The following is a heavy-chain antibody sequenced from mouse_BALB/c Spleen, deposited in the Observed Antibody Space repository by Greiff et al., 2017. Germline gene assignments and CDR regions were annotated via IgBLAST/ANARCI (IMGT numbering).Heavy chain of an antibody. V-gene: IGHV14-1*02. CDR2: IDPENGNT. CDR3: ARDRVYYAMDY. CDR1: GFNLKDYY. J-gene: IGHJ4*01. Sequence: VQLQQSGAELVRPGALVKLSCKASGFNLKDYYMHWVKQRPEQGLEWIGWIDPENGNTKYDPKFQGKATITADTSSNTAYLQLSSLTSEDTAVYYCARDRVYYAMDYWGQGTSVTVSS.